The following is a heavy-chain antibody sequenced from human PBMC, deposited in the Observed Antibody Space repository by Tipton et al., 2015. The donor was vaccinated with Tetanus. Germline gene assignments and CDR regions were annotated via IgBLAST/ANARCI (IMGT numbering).Heavy chain of an antibody. D-gene: IGHD3-10*01. CDR3: TKDTSPGGLDY. J-gene: IGHJ4*02. CDR1: GFTFGDYA. Sequence: RSLRLSCAASGFTFGDYAMHWVRQAPGKGLEWVSGIYWGSNRIDYADSVEGRFTISRDNAKNSLYLQMNNLRAEDTALYYCTKDTSPGGLDYWGLGTLVTVSS. CDR2: IYWGSNRI. V-gene: IGHV3-9*01.